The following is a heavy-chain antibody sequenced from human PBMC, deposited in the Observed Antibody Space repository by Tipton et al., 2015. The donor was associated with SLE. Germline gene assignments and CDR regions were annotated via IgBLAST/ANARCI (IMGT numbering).Heavy chain of an antibody. CDR3: ARGAPRISDFWGGYPLDY. J-gene: IGHJ4*02. Sequence: SLRLSCAASGFSFRSYSMNWVRQTPVMGLEWLSSISTSGDYMFYADSVTGRCAISRDNAKNSLYLQMNSLGAEDTAVYYCARGAPRISDFWGGYPLDYWGQGTLVTVSS. D-gene: IGHD3-3*01. V-gene: IGHV3-21*01. CDR2: ISTSGDYM. CDR1: GFSFRSYS.